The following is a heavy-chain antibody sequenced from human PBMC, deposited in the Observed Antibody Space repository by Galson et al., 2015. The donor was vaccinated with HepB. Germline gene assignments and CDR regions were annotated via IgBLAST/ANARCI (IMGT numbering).Heavy chain of an antibody. CDR3: TTEYYYDSSGYKYYGMDV. D-gene: IGHD3-22*01. CDR1: GFTFSNAW. CDR2: IKSKTDGGTT. Sequence: SLRLSCAASGFTFSNAWMSWVRQAPGKGLEWVGRIKSKTDGGTTDYAAPVKGRFTISRDDSKNTLYLQMNSLKTEDTAVYYCTTEYYYDSSGYKYYGMDVWGQGTTVTVSS. J-gene: IGHJ6*02. V-gene: IGHV3-15*01.